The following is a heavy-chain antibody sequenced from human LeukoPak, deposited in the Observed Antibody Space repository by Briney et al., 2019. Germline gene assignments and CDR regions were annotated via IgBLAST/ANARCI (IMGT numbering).Heavy chain of an antibody. CDR3: TTERAGAFDY. D-gene: IGHD4/OR15-4a*01. V-gene: IGHV3-15*01. Sequence: ETLSLTCAVYGGSFSGYYWSWIRQPPGKGLEWIGRIKRKSDGGTTDYAAPVKGRFTISRDDSKNTLYLQMSSLKTEDTAVYYCTTERAGAFDYWGQGTLVTVSS. CDR2: IKRKSDGGTT. CDR1: GGSFSGYY. J-gene: IGHJ4*02.